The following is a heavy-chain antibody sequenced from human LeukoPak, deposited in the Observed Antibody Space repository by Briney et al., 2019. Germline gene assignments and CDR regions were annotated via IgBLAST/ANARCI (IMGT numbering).Heavy chain of an antibody. J-gene: IGHJ4*02. Sequence: SQTLSLTCTVSGGSISSGSYYWSWIRQPAGKGLEWIGRIYTSGSTNYNPSLKSRVTISVDTSKNQFSLKLSSVTAADTAVYYCAREYQYSSSYWGQGTLVTVSS. V-gene: IGHV4-61*02. CDR1: GGSISSGSYY. D-gene: IGHD6-6*01. CDR3: AREYQYSSSY. CDR2: IYTSGST.